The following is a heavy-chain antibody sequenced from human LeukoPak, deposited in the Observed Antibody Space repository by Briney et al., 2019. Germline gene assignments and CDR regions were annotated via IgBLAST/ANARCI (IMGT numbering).Heavy chain of an antibody. CDR1: GYTFTGYY. CDR3: ARDSGYDYSGYYYYGMDV. D-gene: IGHD5-12*01. J-gene: IGHJ6*02. CDR2: INPNSGGT. V-gene: IGHV1-2*02. Sequence: GASVKVSCKASGYTFTGYYMHWVRQAPGQGLEWMGWINPNSGGTNYAQKFQGRVTMTRDTSISTAYMELSRLRSDDTAVYYCARDSGYDYSGYYYYGMDVWGQGTTVTVSS.